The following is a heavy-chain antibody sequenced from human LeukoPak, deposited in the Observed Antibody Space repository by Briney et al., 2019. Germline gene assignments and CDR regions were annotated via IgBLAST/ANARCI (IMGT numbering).Heavy chain of an antibody. Sequence: SQTLSLTCAISGDSVSSNSAAWNWIRQSPSRGLEWLGRTYYRSKWHNDYAVSVKSRITINPDTSKNQFSLQLNSVTPEDTAVYYCARGARAAGMLEWFDPWGQGTLVTVSS. CDR3: ARGARAAGMLEWFDP. D-gene: IGHD6-13*01. CDR2: TYYRSKWHN. V-gene: IGHV6-1*01. CDR1: GDSVSSNSAA. J-gene: IGHJ5*02.